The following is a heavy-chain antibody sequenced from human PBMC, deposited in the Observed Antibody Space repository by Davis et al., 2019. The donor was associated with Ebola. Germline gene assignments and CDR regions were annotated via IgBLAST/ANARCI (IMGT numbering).Heavy chain of an antibody. D-gene: IGHD4-17*01. CDR3: ARDPYYGHKGMDV. J-gene: IGHJ6*04. CDR2: IYYSGST. V-gene: IGHV4-31*03. Sequence: PSETLSLTCTVSGGSISSGGYFWSWIRQHPGKGLEWIGYIYYSGSTYYNPSLESRIIISVDTSKNQFSLKLSSVTAADTAVYYCARDPYYGHKGMDVWGKGTTVTVSS. CDR1: GGSISSGGYF.